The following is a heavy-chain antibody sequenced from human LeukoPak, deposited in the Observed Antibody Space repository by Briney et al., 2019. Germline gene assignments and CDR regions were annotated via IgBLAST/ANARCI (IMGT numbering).Heavy chain of an antibody. Sequence: PGGSLRLSCAASGFTFSSYEMNWVRQTPGKGLEWVSYISSSGSTIHYADSVKGRFTISRDNAKNSLYLQMNSLRAEDTAFYYCAMPPSLIVGPRWGQGTLVTVSS. V-gene: IGHV3-48*03. D-gene: IGHD1-26*01. J-gene: IGHJ4*02. CDR3: AMPPSLIVGPR. CDR2: ISSSGSTI. CDR1: GFTFSSYE.